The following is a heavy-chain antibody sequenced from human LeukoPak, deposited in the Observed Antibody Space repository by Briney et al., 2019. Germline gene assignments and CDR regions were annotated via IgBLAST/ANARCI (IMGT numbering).Heavy chain of an antibody. CDR3: ARGGTPVFYYYIDV. V-gene: IGHV1-2*02. D-gene: IGHD5/OR15-5a*01. CDR2: INPNSGGT. J-gene: IGHJ6*03. Sequence: ASVKVSCKASGYTFTGYYLHWVRQAPGQGLEWMGWINPNSGGTNYAQKFQGRVTMTRDTSISRAYMELSTLISDDTAVYYCARGGTPVFYYYIDVWGKGTTVTVSS. CDR1: GYTFTGYY.